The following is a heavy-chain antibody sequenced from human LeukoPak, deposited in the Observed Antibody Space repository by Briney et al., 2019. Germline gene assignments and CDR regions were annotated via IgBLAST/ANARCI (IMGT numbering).Heavy chain of an antibody. D-gene: IGHD6-19*01. CDR2: TYYRSKWYN. CDR1: GDSVSSNSAA. CDR3: AREGAYSSGWYDSWSYFDY. V-gene: IGHV6-1*01. J-gene: IGHJ4*02. Sequence: SQTLSLTCAISGDSVSSNSAAWNWIRQSPSRGLEWLGRTYYRSKWYNDYAVSVKSRITINPDTSKYQFSLQLNSVTPEDTAVYYCAREGAYSSGWYDSWSYFDYRGQGTLVTVSS.